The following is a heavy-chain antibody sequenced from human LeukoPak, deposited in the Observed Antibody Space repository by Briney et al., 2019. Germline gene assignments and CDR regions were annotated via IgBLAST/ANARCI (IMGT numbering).Heavy chain of an antibody. D-gene: IGHD3-3*01. V-gene: IGHV1-24*01. CDR1: GYTLTELS. Sequence: ASVKVSCKVSGYTLTELSVHWVRQAPGKGLEWMGGFDPEDGETIYAQKFQGRVTMTEDTSTDTAYMELSSLRSEDTAVYYCATRHDFWSGSPDYWGQGTLVTVSS. J-gene: IGHJ4*02. CDR2: FDPEDGET. CDR3: ATRHDFWSGSPDY.